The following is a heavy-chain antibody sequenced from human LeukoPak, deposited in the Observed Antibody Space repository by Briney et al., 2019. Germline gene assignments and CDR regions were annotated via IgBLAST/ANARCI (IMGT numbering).Heavy chain of an antibody. J-gene: IGHJ4*02. Sequence: GGSLRLSCAASGFTFSSYRMNWVRQAPGKGLEWVSSISSSSSYIYYADSVKGRFTISRDNAKNSLYLQMNSLRAEDTAVYYCAKTRGYYDSSGYCFDYWGQGTLVTVSS. CDR1: GFTFSSYR. D-gene: IGHD3-22*01. CDR3: AKTRGYYDSSGYCFDY. V-gene: IGHV3-21*01. CDR2: ISSSSSYI.